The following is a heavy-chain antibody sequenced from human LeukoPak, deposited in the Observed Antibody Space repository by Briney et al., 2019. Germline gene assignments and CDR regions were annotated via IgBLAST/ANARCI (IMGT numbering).Heavy chain of an antibody. D-gene: IGHD6-19*01. Sequence: ASVKVSCKASGYTFTSYDINWVRQATGQGLEWMGWMNPNSGHTGYAQKFQGRVTMTRNTSISTAYMELSSLRSEDMAVYYCAKCLLSRGWYDYYGMDVWGQGTTVTVSS. J-gene: IGHJ6*02. V-gene: IGHV1-8*01. CDR1: GYTFTSYD. CDR2: MNPNSGHT. CDR3: AKCLLSRGWYDYYGMDV.